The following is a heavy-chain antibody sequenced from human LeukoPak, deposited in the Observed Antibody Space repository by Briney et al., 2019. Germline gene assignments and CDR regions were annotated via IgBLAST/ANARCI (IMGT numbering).Heavy chain of an antibody. CDR1: GFIFSHYG. CDR2: IWHDGSSK. D-gene: IGHD4-11*01. CDR3: AKDAQRGFDYSNSLEY. V-gene: IGHV3-33*06. Sequence: PGGSLRLSCAASGFIFSHYGMHWVRQAPGKGLEWVAVIWHDGSSKYYADSVKGRFTISRDNSENTVYLQMNSLRAEDTAVYYCAKDAQRGFDYSNSLEYWGQGDLATVSS. J-gene: IGHJ4*02.